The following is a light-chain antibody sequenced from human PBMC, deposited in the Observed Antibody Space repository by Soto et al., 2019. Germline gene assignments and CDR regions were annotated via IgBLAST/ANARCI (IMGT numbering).Light chain of an antibody. CDR3: QQYYTTPFT. CDR1: QSVLVGSTNQNF. V-gene: IGKV4-1*01. Sequence: DIVMTQSPDSLAVSLGERATINCKSSQSVLVGSTNQNFLAWYRQKPGQPPELLIFWASTQDSGVPDRFSGSGSGTDFSLTISSLQAEDVAVYYCQQYYTTPFTFGGGTRVEI. CDR2: WAS. J-gene: IGKJ4*01.